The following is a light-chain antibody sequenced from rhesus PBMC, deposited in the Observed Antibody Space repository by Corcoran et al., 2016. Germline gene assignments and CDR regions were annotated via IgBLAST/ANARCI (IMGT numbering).Light chain of an antibody. CDR2: TKS. V-gene: IGKV1S12*01. J-gene: IGKJ4*01. CDR1: QDLYRY. Sequence: QVTPAPSSLSASLGSRVHLPCPGNQDLYRYLTWYQPEPGKTPKPLIYTKSSLQTGTPSRFSGSGSGTDFTLTISSLQPEDSAVYYCQQYYDNPLTFGGGTKVELK. CDR3: QQYYDNPLT.